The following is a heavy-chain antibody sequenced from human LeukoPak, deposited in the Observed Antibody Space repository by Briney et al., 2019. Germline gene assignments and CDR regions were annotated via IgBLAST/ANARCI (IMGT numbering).Heavy chain of an antibody. D-gene: IGHD1-7*01. V-gene: IGHV3-21*01. CDR3: ARRTFPNDAFDV. CDR1: GFTFSTFS. J-gene: IGHJ3*01. CDR2: ISGSGSDI. Sequence: GGSRRLSCAASGFTFSTFSMNWVRQTPGKGLEWVSAISGSGSDIYYADSVKGRFTISRDNPKRSLYLQMNSLRAEDTAVYYCARRTFPNDAFDVWGQGTVVTVSS.